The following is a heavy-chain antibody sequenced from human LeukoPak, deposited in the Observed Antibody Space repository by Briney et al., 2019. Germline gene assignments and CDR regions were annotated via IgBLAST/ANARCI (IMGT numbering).Heavy chain of an antibody. CDR2: ISGSGSDI. Sequence: PGGSLRLSCVVSGFSISVSEFSISDSSMTWIRQTPGKGLEWLAYISGSGSDIYFADSVKGRFTISRDNAKNSLYLQMNSLRAEDTAVYYCARDEAAADIKAFDYWGQGTLVTVSS. V-gene: IGHV3-11*04. CDR3: ARDEAAADIKAFDY. J-gene: IGHJ4*02. CDR1: GFSISVSEFSISDSS. D-gene: IGHD6-13*01.